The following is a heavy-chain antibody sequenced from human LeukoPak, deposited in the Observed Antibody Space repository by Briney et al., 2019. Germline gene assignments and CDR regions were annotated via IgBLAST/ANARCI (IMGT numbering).Heavy chain of an antibody. CDR3: ARQPIYEAYFDF. Sequence: GGSLRLSCVASGFPFDRYWMSWIRQAPGKGLEWVANIKHDGSEKNFVDSVKGRFTISRDNAENSLFLQMNSLRADDTAVYFCARQPIYEAYFDFWGQGTLVTVSS. J-gene: IGHJ4*02. V-gene: IGHV3-7*01. D-gene: IGHD3-16*01. CDR2: IKHDGSEK. CDR1: GFPFDRYW.